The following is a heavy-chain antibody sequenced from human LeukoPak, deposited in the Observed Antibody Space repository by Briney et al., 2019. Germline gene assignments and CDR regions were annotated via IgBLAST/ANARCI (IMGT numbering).Heavy chain of an antibody. CDR3: ARDPDYYDSSGYYYNSY. Sequence: ASVKVSCKVSGYTLTELSMHWVRQAPGKGLEWMGGFDPEDGETIYAQKFQGRVTMTEDTSTDTAYMELSSLRSEDTAVYYCARDPDYYDSSGYYYNSYWGQGTLVTVSS. D-gene: IGHD3-22*01. V-gene: IGHV1-24*01. CDR1: GYTLTELS. CDR2: FDPEDGET. J-gene: IGHJ4*02.